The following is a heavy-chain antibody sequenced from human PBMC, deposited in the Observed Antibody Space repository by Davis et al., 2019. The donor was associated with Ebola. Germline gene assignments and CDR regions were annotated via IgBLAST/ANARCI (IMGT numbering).Heavy chain of an antibody. D-gene: IGHD4-11*01. CDR1: GFTFSSYA. V-gene: IGHV3-23*01. CDR2: ISGSGGST. Sequence: GESLKISCAASGFTFSSYAMSWVRQAPGKGLEWVSAISGSGGSTYYADSVKGRFTISRDNSKNTLHLQMNSLRPEDTAVYYCARDSDDYSFDYWGQGTLVTVSS. CDR3: ARDSDDYSFDY. J-gene: IGHJ4*02.